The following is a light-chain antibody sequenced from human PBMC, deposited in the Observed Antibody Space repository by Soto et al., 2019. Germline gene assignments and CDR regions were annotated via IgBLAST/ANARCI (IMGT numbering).Light chain of an antibody. Sequence: IQMTQAPSSLSASVGDRITITCRASQSISMSLNWYQQKPGKAPRLLIYEASRLQSGVPSRFSGSGSGPDFTLTISGLPPEDFATYYCQQSYSTPLTFGGGTKVEIK. J-gene: IGKJ4*01. CDR3: QQSYSTPLT. V-gene: IGKV1-39*01. CDR1: QSISMS. CDR2: EAS.